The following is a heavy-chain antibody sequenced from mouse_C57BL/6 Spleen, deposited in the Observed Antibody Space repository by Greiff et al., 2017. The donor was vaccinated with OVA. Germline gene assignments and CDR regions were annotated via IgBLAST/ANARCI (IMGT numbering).Heavy chain of an antibody. CDR3: ARPYYSNPYYFDY. Sequence: EVQRVESGPELVKPGASVKISCKASGYSFTGYYMNWVKQSPEKSLEWIGEINPSTGGTTYNQKFKAKATLTVDKSSSTAYMQLKSLTSEDSAVYYCARPYYSNPYYFDYWGQGTTLTVSS. CDR2: INPSTGGT. V-gene: IGHV1-42*01. CDR1: GYSFTGYY. D-gene: IGHD2-5*01. J-gene: IGHJ2*01.